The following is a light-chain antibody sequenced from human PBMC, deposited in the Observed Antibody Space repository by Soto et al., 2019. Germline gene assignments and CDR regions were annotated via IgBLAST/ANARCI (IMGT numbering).Light chain of an antibody. CDR1: SSNIGANYD. CDR3: QSYDRSLSAWV. CDR2: GDT. Sequence: QSVLAQPPSVSGAPGQRVTISCSGSSSNIGANYDVHWYQHLPGTAPKLLLSGDTRRPLGVPDRFSGSKSGTSASLAITGLQAEDEADYYCQSYDRSLSAWVFGGGTKLTVL. J-gene: IGLJ3*02. V-gene: IGLV1-40*01.